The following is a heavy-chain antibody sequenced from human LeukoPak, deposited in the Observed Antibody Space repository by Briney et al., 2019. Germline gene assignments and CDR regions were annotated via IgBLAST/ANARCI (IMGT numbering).Heavy chain of an antibody. CDR1: GGSFSDYY. D-gene: IGHD3-10*01. Sequence: SETLSLTCAVYGGSFSDYYWEWIRQPPGKGLECIGEITHVGSTTYNPSLSSRVTISRDTCRNRSFMRLSSVTAADTAVYYCARGGRVTVVRGVNYYYYGMDVWGQGTTVTVSS. CDR2: ITHVGST. V-gene: IGHV4-34*01. CDR3: ARGGRVTVVRGVNYYYYGMDV. J-gene: IGHJ6*02.